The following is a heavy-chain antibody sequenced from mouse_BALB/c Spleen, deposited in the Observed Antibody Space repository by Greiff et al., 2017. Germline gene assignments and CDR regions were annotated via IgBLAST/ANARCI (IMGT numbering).Heavy chain of an antibody. CDR2: INPSTGYT. CDR3: ASDGNYVRFDY. J-gene: IGHJ2*01. V-gene: IGHV1-7*01. CDR1: GYTFTSYW. D-gene: IGHD2-1*01. Sequence: QVQLQQSGAELAKPGASVKMSCKASGYTFTSYWMHWVKQRPGQGLEWIGYINPSTGYTEYNQKFKDKATLTADKSSSTAYMQLSSLTSEDSAVYYCASDGNYVRFDYWGQGTTLTVSS.